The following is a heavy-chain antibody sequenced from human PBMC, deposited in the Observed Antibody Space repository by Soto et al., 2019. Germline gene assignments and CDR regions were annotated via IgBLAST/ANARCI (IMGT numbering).Heavy chain of an antibody. J-gene: IGHJ4*02. CDR2: IYHSGST. CDR3: ARGYCSGGSCYYFDY. D-gene: IGHD2-15*01. CDR1: GGSISSGGYS. Sequence: QLQLQESGSGLVKPSQTLSLTCAVSGGSISSGGYSWSWIRQPPGKGLEWIGYIYHSGSTYYNPSLKRRVTISVDRSKNQFSLKRSSVTAADTAVYYCARGYCSGGSCYYFDYWGQGTLVTVSS. V-gene: IGHV4-30-2*01.